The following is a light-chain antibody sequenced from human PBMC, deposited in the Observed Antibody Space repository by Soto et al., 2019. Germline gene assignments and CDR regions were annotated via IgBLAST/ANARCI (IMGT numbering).Light chain of an antibody. CDR2: KAS. V-gene: IGKV1-5*03. CDR3: QLHRT. Sequence: DIQMTQSPSTLSASVGDRVTITCRASQSISSWLAWYQQKPGKAPKLLIYKASSLESGVPSRFSGSGSGTVFTLTISSLQPDDFATYYCQLHRTFGQGTKVEIK. CDR1: QSISSW. J-gene: IGKJ1*01.